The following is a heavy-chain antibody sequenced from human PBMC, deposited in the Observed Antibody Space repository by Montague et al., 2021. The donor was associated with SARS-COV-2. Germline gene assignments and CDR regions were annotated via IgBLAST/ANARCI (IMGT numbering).Heavy chain of an antibody. CDR1: GGSISRRSYY. Sequence: SETLSLTCTVSGGSISRRSYYWGWIRQPPGKGLEWIGSIYYSGSTYYNPSLKSRVTMSIDKSKNQFSLKLTSVTAADTAVYYCAREAKAVSGRLDSWGQGTLVTVSS. V-gene: IGHV4-39*07. CDR3: AREAKAVSGRLDS. CDR2: IYYSGST. D-gene: IGHD6-19*01. J-gene: IGHJ4*02.